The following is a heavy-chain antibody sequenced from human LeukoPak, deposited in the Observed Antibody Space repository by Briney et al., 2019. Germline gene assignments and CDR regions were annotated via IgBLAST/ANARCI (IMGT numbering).Heavy chain of an antibody. CDR1: GGSVSSVGYY. Sequence: SETLSLTCTVSGGSVSSVGYYWSWIRQSPGKGLEWIGYIYYSGSTNHNPSLKSRVTISVDTSKNQFSLKLSSVTAADTAVYYCARDRWAVAGIRDAFDIWGQGTMVTGSS. V-gene: IGHV4-61*08. J-gene: IGHJ3*02. CDR3: ARDRWAVAGIRDAFDI. CDR2: IYYSGST. D-gene: IGHD6-19*01.